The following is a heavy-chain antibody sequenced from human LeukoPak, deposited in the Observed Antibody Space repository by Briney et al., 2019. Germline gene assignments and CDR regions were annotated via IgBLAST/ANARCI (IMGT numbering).Heavy chain of an antibody. CDR1: GLTFSSFS. D-gene: IGHD3-10*01. CDR3: ARDLYGSRSFNYGMDV. J-gene: IGHJ6*02. Sequence: GGSLRLSCAASGLTFSSFSMNWVRQAPGKGLEWVSYISRSSNTIYYADSVKGRFTISRDNAKNSLYLQMNSLRAEDTAVYYCARDLYGSRSFNYGMDVWGQGTTVTVSS. V-gene: IGHV3-48*04. CDR2: ISRSSNTI.